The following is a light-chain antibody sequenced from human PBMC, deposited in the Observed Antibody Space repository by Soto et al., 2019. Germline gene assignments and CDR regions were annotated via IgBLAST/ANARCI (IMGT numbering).Light chain of an antibody. CDR3: QQHNNWPPWT. CDR2: GAS. J-gene: IGKJ1*01. Sequence: EIVMTQSPATLSVSPGERATLSCRASQSVSSNLAWHQQKPGQAPRLLMYGASTRATGIPDRFSGSGSGTEFTLTISSLQSEDFAVYYCQQHNNWPPWTFGQRTKVEIK. V-gene: IGKV3-15*01. CDR1: QSVSSN.